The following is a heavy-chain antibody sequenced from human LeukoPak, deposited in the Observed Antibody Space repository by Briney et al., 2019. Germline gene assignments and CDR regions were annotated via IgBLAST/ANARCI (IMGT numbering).Heavy chain of an antibody. V-gene: IGHV5-51*01. CDR3: ARRPYSGSPNWFDP. D-gene: IGHD1-26*01. J-gene: IGHJ5*02. CDR2: INLGDSDT. Sequence: GESLKISCEVSGHRFTNHWIGWVRQMPGKGLEWMGIINLGDSDTKYSPSFQGQVTIPLDKSISTAYLQWRSLKASDTAMYYCARRPYSGSPNWFDPWGQGTLVTVSS. CDR1: GHRFTNHW.